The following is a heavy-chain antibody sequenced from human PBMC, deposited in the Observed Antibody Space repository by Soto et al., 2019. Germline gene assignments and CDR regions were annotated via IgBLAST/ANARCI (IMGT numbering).Heavy chain of an antibody. J-gene: IGHJ5*02. CDR1: GGSISSSSYY. CDR2: IYYSGST. Sequence: SETLSLTCTVSGGSISSSSYYWGWIRQPPGKGLEWIGSIYYSGSTYYNPSLKSRVTISVDTSKNQFSLKLSSVTAADTAVYYCAREGRAPDLNWFDPWGQGTLVTVSS. D-gene: IGHD2-21*02. CDR3: AREGRAPDLNWFDP. V-gene: IGHV4-39*02.